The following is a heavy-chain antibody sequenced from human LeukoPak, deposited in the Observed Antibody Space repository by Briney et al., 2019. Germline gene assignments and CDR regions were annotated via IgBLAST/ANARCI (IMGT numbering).Heavy chain of an antibody. J-gene: IGHJ4*02. Sequence: PGESLKISCKGSGYSFTSYWIGWVRQMPGKGLEWMGIIYPGDSDTRYSPSFQGQVSISADKSINTAYLQWSTLKASDTAMYYCARGYYYDSSGYPDYWGQGTQVTVSS. V-gene: IGHV5-51*01. CDR3: ARGYYYDSSGYPDY. CDR1: GYSFTSYW. CDR2: IYPGDSDT. D-gene: IGHD3-22*01.